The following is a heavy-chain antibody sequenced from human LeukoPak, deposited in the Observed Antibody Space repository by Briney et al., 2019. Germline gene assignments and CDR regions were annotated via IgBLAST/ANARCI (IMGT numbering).Heavy chain of an antibody. CDR3: TRDESEGQYYYDSSGYSGGDY. Sequence: GGSLRLSCAASGFTFSKYYMSWIRQAPGKGLEWVGFIRSKACGGTTEYAASVKGRFTISRDDSKSIAYLQMNSLKTEDTAVYYCTRDESEGQYYYDSSGYSGGDYWGQGTLVTVSS. CDR1: GFTFSKYY. V-gene: IGHV3-49*03. J-gene: IGHJ4*02. D-gene: IGHD3-22*01. CDR2: IRSKACGGTT.